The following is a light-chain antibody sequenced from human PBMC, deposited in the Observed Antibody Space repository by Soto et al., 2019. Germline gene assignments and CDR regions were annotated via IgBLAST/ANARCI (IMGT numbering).Light chain of an antibody. CDR2: GAS. J-gene: IGKJ1*01. V-gene: IGKV3-20*01. CDR3: QPYGSSGT. CDR1: QSVSSSY. Sequence: EMVWADSRDTVSLAPGGRTTLSCRASQSVSSSYLAWYQQKPGQAPRLLIYGASSRATGIPDRFSGSGSGTDFTLTISRLEPEDFAVYYCQPYGSSGTFGQGTKVDIK.